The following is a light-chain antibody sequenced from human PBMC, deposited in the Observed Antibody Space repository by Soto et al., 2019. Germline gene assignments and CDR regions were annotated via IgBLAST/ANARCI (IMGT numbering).Light chain of an antibody. V-gene: IGKV3-11*01. J-gene: IGKJ5*01. CDR2: DAS. CDR1: QSVSSY. Sequence: EIVLTQSPATLSLSPGERATLSCRASQSVSSYLAWYQQKAGQTPRLLIYDASNRATGIPARFSGSGSGTDFTLTISSLEPEDFAVYYCQQRSNWPRSITFGQGTRL. CDR3: QQRSNWPRSIT.